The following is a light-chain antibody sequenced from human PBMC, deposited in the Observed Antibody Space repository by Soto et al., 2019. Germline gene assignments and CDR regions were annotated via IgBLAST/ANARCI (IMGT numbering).Light chain of an antibody. CDR1: QSIGSD. J-gene: IGKJ3*01. Sequence: EIVLTQSPGTLSLSPGERATLSCRASQSIGSDLAWYQQQPGQAPRLLIYDASNRAPGIPARFGGSGSGTDFTLTISTLQSEDFAVYYCHQYNNWPTFTFGPGTKVDIK. CDR3: HQYNNWPTFT. V-gene: IGKV3D-15*01. CDR2: DAS.